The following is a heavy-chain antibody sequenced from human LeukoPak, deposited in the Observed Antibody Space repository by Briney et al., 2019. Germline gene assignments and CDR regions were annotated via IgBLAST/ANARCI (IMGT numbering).Heavy chain of an antibody. D-gene: IGHD7-27*01. Sequence: PGGSLRLSCAASGFTFSDYYMSWIRQAPGKGLEWVSYISSSGNTIYYTDSVKGRFTISRDDAKNTLYLQMNSLRAEDTAVYYCASSRTGNLLVYWGQGTLVTVSS. J-gene: IGHJ4*02. CDR3: ASSRTGNLLVY. CDR2: ISSSGNTI. V-gene: IGHV3-11*04. CDR1: GFTFSDYY.